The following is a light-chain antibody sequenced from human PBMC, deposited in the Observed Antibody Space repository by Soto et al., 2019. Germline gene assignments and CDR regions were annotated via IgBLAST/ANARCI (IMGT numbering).Light chain of an antibody. CDR3: QHYGTSLSA. J-gene: IGKJ3*01. V-gene: IGKV3-20*01. Sequence: ETVLTQSPGTLSLSSGERATLSCRASQSISGTYLAWYQQKPGQSPRLLIYSASTRAPGIPDRFSGSGSGTDFTLTISRLEPEDFAVYYCQHYGTSLSAFGRGTKVDIK. CDR1: QSISGTY. CDR2: SAS.